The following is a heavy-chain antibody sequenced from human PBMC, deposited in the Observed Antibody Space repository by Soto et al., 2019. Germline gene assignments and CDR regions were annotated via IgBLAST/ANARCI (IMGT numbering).Heavy chain of an antibody. CDR3: ALYRYYDFWSGYSPGGFDP. CDR2: INHSGST. CDR1: GGSFSGYY. V-gene: IGHV4-34*01. Sequence: SETLSLTCAVDGGSFSGYYWSWIRQPPGKGLEGIGEINHSGSTNYNPSPKSRVTISVDTSKNPFSLKLSSVTAADTAVYYCALYRYYDFWSGYSPGGFDPWGQGTLVTVSS. J-gene: IGHJ5*02. D-gene: IGHD3-3*01.